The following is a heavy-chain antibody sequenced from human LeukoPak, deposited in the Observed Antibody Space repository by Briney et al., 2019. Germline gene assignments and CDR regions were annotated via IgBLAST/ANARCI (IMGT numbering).Heavy chain of an antibody. CDR3: ARGEDIVVVVGGYYYGMDV. D-gene: IGHD2-15*01. V-gene: IGHV1-18*01. CDR1: GYTFTSYG. J-gene: IGHJ6*02. Sequence: GSVKVSCKASGYTFTSYGSSWVRQPPGQGLEWMGWISAYNGNTNYAQKLQGRVTKTTDTSTSTAYMELRSLRSDDTAVYYCARGEDIVVVVGGYYYGMDVWGQGTTVTVSS. CDR2: ISAYNGNT.